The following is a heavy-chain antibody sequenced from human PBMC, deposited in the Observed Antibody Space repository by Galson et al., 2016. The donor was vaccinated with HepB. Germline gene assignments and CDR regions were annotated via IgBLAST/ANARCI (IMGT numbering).Heavy chain of an antibody. CDR2: ISYDGINE. CDR1: GFTFSSFG. V-gene: IGHV3-30*18. Sequence: SLRLSCAASGFTFSSFGMHWVRQAPGKGLEWVAVISYDGINEYFADSVKGRFTISRDNSKNTLYLQMNSLRGEDTAVYYCAEDVEKYYDLWSGCDYWGQGTLVTVSS. D-gene: IGHD3-3*01. CDR3: AEDVEKYYDLWSGCDY. J-gene: IGHJ4*02.